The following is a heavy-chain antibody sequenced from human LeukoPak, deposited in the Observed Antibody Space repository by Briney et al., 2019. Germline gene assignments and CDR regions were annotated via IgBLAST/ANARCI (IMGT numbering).Heavy chain of an antibody. J-gene: IGHJ3*02. CDR1: GFTFSSYS. CDR3: ARANGDYRWLAFDI. V-gene: IGHV3-48*01. D-gene: IGHD4-17*01. CDR2: ISSSSSTI. Sequence: PGGSLRLSCAASGFTFSSYSMNWVRQAPGKGLEWVSYISSSSSTIYYADSVKGRFTISRDNSKNTLYLQMNSLRAEDTAVYYCARANGDYRWLAFDIWGQGTMVTVSS.